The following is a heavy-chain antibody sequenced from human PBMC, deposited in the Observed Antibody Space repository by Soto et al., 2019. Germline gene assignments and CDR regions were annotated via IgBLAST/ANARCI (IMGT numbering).Heavy chain of an antibody. CDR1: SGSVRDGSYY. Sequence: KPSETLSLTCTVSSGSVRDGSYYWAWLRQPPGKGLEWIGHIYHSGSTIYNPSLKSRVTISIDTSKSQFSLDLNSMTAADTAVYYCAGYNWNYYFDPWGQGTLVTVSS. D-gene: IGHD1-7*01. CDR2: IYHSGST. J-gene: IGHJ5*02. V-gene: IGHV4-61*01. CDR3: AGYNWNYYFDP.